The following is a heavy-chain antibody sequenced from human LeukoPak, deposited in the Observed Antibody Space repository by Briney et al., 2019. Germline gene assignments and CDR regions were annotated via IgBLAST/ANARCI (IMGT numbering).Heavy chain of an antibody. Sequence: ASVKVSCKTSGYTFTDYYIHWVRQAPGQGLEWMGWINPNSGETNSAQKFQGRLTMTGDTSISTAYMELRRVTSDDTAVYYCARDRDYSNTERGFDYWGQGTVATVSS. V-gene: IGHV1-2*02. CDR1: GYTFTDYY. CDR2: INPNSGET. CDR3: ARDRDYSNTERGFDY. J-gene: IGHJ4*02. D-gene: IGHD4-11*01.